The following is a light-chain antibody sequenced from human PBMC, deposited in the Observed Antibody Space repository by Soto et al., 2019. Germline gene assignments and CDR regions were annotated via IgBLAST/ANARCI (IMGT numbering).Light chain of an antibody. J-gene: IGKJ4*01. CDR2: ASS. V-gene: IGKV1-12*01. CDR1: QGISSW. Sequence: DIQMTQSPPSVSASVGETVTITCRASQGISSWLAWYPQKPGKDPKLLIYASSSLQTGVPSRFRGSGSGRYFTLTISSLQPEDFANYYLKQASSFPLTFGGGTKVEIK. CDR3: KQASSFPLT.